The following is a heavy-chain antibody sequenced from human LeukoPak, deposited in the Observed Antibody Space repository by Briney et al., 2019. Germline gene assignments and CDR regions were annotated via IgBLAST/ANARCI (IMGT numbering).Heavy chain of an antibody. CDR2: IYYSGST. CDR3: ARVSGYDWESFYDY. J-gene: IGHJ4*02. V-gene: IGHV4-61*10. Sequence: SETLSLTCTVSGDSISSGDYYWSWIRQPAGKGLEWIGYIYYSGSTNYNPSLKSRVTISVDTSKKQFSLKLRSVTAADTAVYYCARVSGYDWESFYDYWGQGTLVTVSS. D-gene: IGHD5-12*01. CDR1: GDSISSGDYY.